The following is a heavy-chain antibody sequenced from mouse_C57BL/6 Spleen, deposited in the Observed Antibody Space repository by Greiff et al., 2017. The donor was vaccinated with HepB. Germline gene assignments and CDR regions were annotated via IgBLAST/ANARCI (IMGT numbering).Heavy chain of an antibody. CDR2: DYPGDGDT. CDR1: GYAFSSPW. CDR3: ATGYYGSSYDWYFDV. J-gene: IGHJ1*03. Sequence: VQLPQSGPELVKPGGPVKNSCQAYGYAFSSPWMNWGKARPGKGLEWIGRDYPGDGDTNYNGKFKGKATRTADKSSSTAYMQLSSLTSEDSAVYFCATGYYGSSYDWYFDVWGTGTTVTVSS. D-gene: IGHD1-1*01. V-gene: IGHV1-82*01.